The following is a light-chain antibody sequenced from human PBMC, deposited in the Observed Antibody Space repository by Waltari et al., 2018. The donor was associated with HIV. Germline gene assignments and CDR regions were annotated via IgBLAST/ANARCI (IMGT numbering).Light chain of an antibody. Sequence: QSALIQPPSASGSPGQSVTIPCTGTSSDVGGYNYVSCYQQHPGKAPKLLMYEVSKRPAGVPDRFSGSKSGNTASLTVSGLQAEDEADYYCSSYAGSNNKVFGGGTKLTVL. CDR2: EVS. J-gene: IGLJ2*01. CDR3: SSYAGSNNKV. V-gene: IGLV2-8*01. CDR1: SSDVGGYNY.